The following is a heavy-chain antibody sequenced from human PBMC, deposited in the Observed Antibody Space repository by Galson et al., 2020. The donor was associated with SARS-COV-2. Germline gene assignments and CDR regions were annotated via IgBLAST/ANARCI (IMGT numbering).Heavy chain of an antibody. D-gene: IGHD1-26*01. CDR3: ARAEVGTTNTYYYYGMDV. Sequence: QAGGSLRLSCAASGFTFSSYWMSWVRQAPGKGLEWVANIKQDGSEKYYVDSLKGRFTISRDNAKNSLYLQMNSLRADDTAVYYCARAEVGTTNTYYYYGMDVWGQGTTVTVSS. CDR2: IKQDGSEK. CDR1: GFTFSSYW. V-gene: IGHV3-7*01. J-gene: IGHJ6*02.